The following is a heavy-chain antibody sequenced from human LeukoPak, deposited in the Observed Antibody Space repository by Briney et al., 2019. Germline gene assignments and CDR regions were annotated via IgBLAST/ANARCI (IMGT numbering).Heavy chain of an antibody. CDR3: ARDNSVRDEAWWFNP. D-gene: IGHD5-24*01. J-gene: IGHJ5*02. Sequence: SETLSLTYAVYGGSFSGYYWSWIRQPPGKGLEWIGEINHSGSTNYHPSLKSRVTISVDTSKNQFSLKLSSVTAADTAVYYCARDNSVRDEAWWFNPWGQGTLVTVSS. V-gene: IGHV4-34*01. CDR1: GGSFSGYY. CDR2: INHSGST.